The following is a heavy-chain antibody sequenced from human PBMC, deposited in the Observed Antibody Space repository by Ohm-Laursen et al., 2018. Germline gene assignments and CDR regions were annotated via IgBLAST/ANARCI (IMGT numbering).Heavy chain of an antibody. CDR1: GFTFSSYA. CDR3: AKDSVVVPAANDAFDM. V-gene: IGHV3-23*01. D-gene: IGHD2-2*01. J-gene: IGHJ3*02. CDR2: ISGNSGST. Sequence: SLRLSCAASGFTFSSYAMSWVRQAPGKGLEWVSGISGNSGSTYYADSVKGRFTISRDNSKNTLYVQMNSLRVEDTAVYYCAKDSVVVPAANDAFDMWGQGTMVTVSS.